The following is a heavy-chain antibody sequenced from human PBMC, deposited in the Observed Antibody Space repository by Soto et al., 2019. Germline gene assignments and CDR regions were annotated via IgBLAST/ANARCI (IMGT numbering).Heavy chain of an antibody. Sequence: EVQMVETGGGLSQPGGSLRLSCAVSGFIVSSKYMTWVRQAPGKGLEWVSVIYTGGSTDYADSARGRLTISRDSSKNTLYLQMNSLRAEDAAVYYCTTYTGYGMDVWGQGTTVTVSS. D-gene: IGHD3-16*01. CDR1: GFIVSSKY. CDR3: TTYTGYGMDV. V-gene: IGHV3-53*02. J-gene: IGHJ6*02. CDR2: IYTGGST.